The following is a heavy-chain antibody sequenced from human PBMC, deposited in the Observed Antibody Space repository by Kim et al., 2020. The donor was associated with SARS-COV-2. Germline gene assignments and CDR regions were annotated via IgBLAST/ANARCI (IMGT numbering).Heavy chain of an antibody. D-gene: IGHD6-19*01. Sequence: ASVKVSCKASGYTFTGYYMHWVRQAPGQGLEWMGWINPNSGGTNYAQKFQGRVTMTRDTSISTAYMELSRLRSDDTAVYYCARVGYSSGYLNYYYYGMDVWGQVTTVTVSS. CDR1: GYTFTGYY. CDR2: INPNSGGT. V-gene: IGHV1-2*02. CDR3: ARVGYSSGYLNYYYYGMDV. J-gene: IGHJ6*02.